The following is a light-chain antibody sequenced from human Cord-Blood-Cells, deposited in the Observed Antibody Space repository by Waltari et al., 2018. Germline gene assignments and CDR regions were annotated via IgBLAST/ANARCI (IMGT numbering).Light chain of an antibody. CDR2: AAS. J-gene: IGKJ5*01. Sequence: DIQLTQSPSFLSASVGDRVTITCRAGQGISSYLAWYQQKPGKAPKLLIYAASTLQSGVPSRFSGSGSGTEFTLTISSLQPEDFVTYYCQQLNSYPITFGQGTRLEIK. V-gene: IGKV1-9*01. CDR1: QGISSY. CDR3: QQLNSYPIT.